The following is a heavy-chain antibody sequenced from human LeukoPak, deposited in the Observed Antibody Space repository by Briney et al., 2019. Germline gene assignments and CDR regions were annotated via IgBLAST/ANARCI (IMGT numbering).Heavy chain of an antibody. CDR1: GGSFSGYY. J-gene: IGHJ4*02. Sequence: PSETLSLTCAVYGGSFSGYYWSWIRQPPGKGLEWIGEINHSGSTNYNPSLKSRVTISVDTSKTQFSLKLSSVTAADTAVYYCARGLQVAYCSSTSCYKGALSYWGQGTLVTVSS. CDR3: ARGLQVAYCSSTSCYKGALSY. D-gene: IGHD2-2*02. CDR2: INHSGST. V-gene: IGHV4-34*01.